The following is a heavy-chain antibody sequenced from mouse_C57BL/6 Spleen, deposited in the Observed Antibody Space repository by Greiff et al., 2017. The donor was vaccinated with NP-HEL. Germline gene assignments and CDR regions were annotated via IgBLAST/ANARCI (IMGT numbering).Heavy chain of an antibody. Sequence: QVQLQQPGAELVKPGASVKLSCKASGYTFPSYWMQGGKQRPGQGLGWIGEIDPSDSYTNYNQKFKGKATLTVDTSSSTAYMQLSSLTSEDSAVYYCARSTYDGYYTWFAYWGQGTLVTVSA. V-gene: IGHV1-50*01. D-gene: IGHD2-3*01. CDR2: IDPSDSYT. CDR1: GYTFPSYW. J-gene: IGHJ3*01. CDR3: ARSTYDGYYTWFAY.